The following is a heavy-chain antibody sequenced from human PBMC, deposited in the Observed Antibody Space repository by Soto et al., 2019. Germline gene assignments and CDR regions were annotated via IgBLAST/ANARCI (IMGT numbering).Heavy chain of an antibody. V-gene: IGHV1-2*04. CDR3: ARESGGATATLDYYYFYMDV. CDR2: INPNSGAT. Sequence: QVQLVQSWAEVRKPGASVTVSCRTSGDTFSDYYIHWVRQAPGQGLEWMGWINPNSGATNYAQKFRGWVTMTRDTSIRTVYMQLSRLRSDDTAVYYCARESGGATATLDYYYFYMDVWGTGTTVTVSS. D-gene: IGHD5-12*01. J-gene: IGHJ6*03. CDR1: GDTFSDYY.